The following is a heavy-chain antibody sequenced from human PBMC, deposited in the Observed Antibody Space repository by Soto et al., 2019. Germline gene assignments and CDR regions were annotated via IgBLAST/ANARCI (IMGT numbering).Heavy chain of an antibody. CDR2: ISGSGDST. Sequence: GGSLRLSCVASGFTFSNFAMAWVRQAPGEGLEWVSVISGSGDSTYFADSVKGRFTISRDNSKNTLYLQMNSLRAEDTAVYYCAKSAGYQSLVVANTWGQGTLVTVSS. CDR3: AKSAGYQSLVVANT. CDR1: GFTFSNFA. D-gene: IGHD5-12*01. J-gene: IGHJ5*02. V-gene: IGHV3-23*01.